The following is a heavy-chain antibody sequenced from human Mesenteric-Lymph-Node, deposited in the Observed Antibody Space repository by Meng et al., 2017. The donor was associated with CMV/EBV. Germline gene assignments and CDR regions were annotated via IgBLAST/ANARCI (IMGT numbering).Heavy chain of an antibody. CDR2: INHSGST. V-gene: IGHV4-34*01. CDR3: ARTYGSGSYYLDY. J-gene: IGHJ4*02. Sequence: CGVYGGSFSGYYWSWLRQPPGKGLEWIGEINHSGSTNYNPSLKSRVTISVDTSKNQFSLKLSSVTAADTAVYYCARTYGSGSYYLDYWGQGTLVTVSS. CDR1: GGSFSGYY. D-gene: IGHD3-10*01.